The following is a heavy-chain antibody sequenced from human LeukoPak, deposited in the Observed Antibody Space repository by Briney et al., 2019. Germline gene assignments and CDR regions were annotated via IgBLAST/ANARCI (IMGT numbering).Heavy chain of an antibody. D-gene: IGHD2-21*02. J-gene: IGHJ4*02. Sequence: SVKVSCKASGGTFSSYAISWVRQAPGQGLEWMGGIIPIFGTANYAQEFQGRVTITADESTSTAYMELSSLRSEDTAVYYCARESAYCGGDCYLMAYYWGQGTLVTVSS. CDR3: ARESAYCGGDCYLMAYY. CDR1: GGTFSSYA. CDR2: IIPIFGTA. V-gene: IGHV1-69*13.